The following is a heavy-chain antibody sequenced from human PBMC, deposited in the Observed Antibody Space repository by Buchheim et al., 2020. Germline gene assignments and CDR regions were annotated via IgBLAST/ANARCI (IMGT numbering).Heavy chain of an antibody. CDR3: AREAVVVPQYYYYAMDV. Sequence: QVQLQESGPGLVKPSQTLSLTCTVSGGSISSGTYFWSWIRQPPGKGLEWIGYIYYSGSTYYNPSLKSRITISEDTSKNQFSLKLNSVTAADTAVYYCAREAVVVPQYYYYAMDVWGQGTT. V-gene: IGHV4-30-4*01. CDR2: IYYSGST. J-gene: IGHJ6*02. D-gene: IGHD2-15*01. CDR1: GGSISSGTYF.